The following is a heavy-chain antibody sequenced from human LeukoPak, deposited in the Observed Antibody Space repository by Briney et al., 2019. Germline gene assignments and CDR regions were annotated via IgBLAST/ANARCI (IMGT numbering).Heavy chain of an antibody. CDR2: IYYSGST. V-gene: IGHV4-30-4*07. D-gene: IGHD3-16*01. J-gene: IGHJ5*02. Sequence: SQTLSLTCAVSGGSMSSGDYSWSWIRQPPGKGLEWIGYIYYSGSTNYNPSLKSRVTISVDTSKNQFSLKLSSVTAADTAVYYCARRGLGGFNWFDPWGQGTLVTVSS. CDR1: GGSMSSGDYS. CDR3: ARRGLGGFNWFDP.